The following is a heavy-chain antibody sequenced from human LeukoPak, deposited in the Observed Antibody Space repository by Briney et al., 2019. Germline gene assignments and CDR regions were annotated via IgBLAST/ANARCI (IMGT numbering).Heavy chain of an antibody. J-gene: IGHJ5*02. V-gene: IGHV3-30*02. CDR3: ARHSPRFGEPALDP. Sequence: GGSLRLSCAASGFTFSSYGMHWVRQAPGKGLEWVAFIRYDGSNKYYADSVKGRFTISRDNAKNSLYLQMNSLRAEDTAVYYCARHSPRFGEPALDPWGQGTLVTVSS. CDR1: GFTFSSYG. D-gene: IGHD3-10*01. CDR2: IRYDGSNK.